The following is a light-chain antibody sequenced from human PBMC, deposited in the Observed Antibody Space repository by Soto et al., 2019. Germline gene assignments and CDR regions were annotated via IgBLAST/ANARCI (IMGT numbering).Light chain of an antibody. CDR1: RSSIGSNS. J-gene: IGLJ1*01. Sequence: QSVLTQPLSASGTPGQRVTIFCSGSRSSIGSNSVSWYQQVPGAAPKLLIHNNNERPSGVPDRFSGSKSGNTASLTVSGLQAADEADYFCKSYAGSNTYVFGSGTKLTVL. V-gene: IGLV1-44*01. CDR2: NNN. CDR3: KSYAGSNTYV.